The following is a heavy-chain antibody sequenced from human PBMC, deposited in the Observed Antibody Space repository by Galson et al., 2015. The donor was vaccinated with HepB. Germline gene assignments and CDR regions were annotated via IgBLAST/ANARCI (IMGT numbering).Heavy chain of an antibody. CDR2: ISWNSGSI. CDR1: GFTFDGYA. Sequence: SLRLSCAASGFTFDGYAMHWVRQAPGKGLEWVSYISWNSGSIDYADSVKGRFTISRDNAKNSLYLQMNSLRAEDTALYYCAKDLYRYCSGGNCPFDYWGQGTLVTVSS. V-gene: IGHV3-9*01. CDR3: AKDLYRYCSGGNCPFDY. D-gene: IGHD2-15*01. J-gene: IGHJ4*02.